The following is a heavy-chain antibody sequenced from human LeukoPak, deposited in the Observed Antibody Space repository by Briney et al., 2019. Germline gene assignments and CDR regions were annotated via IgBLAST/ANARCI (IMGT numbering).Heavy chain of an antibody. CDR2: IYYSGST. V-gene: IGHV4-31*03. J-gene: IGHJ6*02. D-gene: IGHD3-16*01. Sequence: SETLSLTCTVSGGSISSGGYYWSWIRQHPGKGLEWIGYIYYSGSTYYNPSLKSRVTISVDTSKNQFSLKLSSVTAADTAVYYCARFVKPLYDPKTPKNTNCYGMDVWGQGTTVTVSS. CDR1: GGSISSGGYY. CDR3: ARFVKPLYDPKTPKNTNCYGMDV.